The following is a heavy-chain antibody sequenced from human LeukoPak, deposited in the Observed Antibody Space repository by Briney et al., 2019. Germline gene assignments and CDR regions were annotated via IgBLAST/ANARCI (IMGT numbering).Heavy chain of an antibody. Sequence: GGSLRLSCAASGFTFSSYEMNWVRQAPGKGLEWVSYISSNGSTIYYADSVKGRFTISGDNAKNSLYLQMNSLRAEDTAVYYCARALHCSSTSCYPHAFDIWGQGTMVTVSS. D-gene: IGHD2-2*01. CDR3: ARALHCSSTSCYPHAFDI. J-gene: IGHJ3*02. CDR2: ISSNGSTI. V-gene: IGHV3-48*03. CDR1: GFTFSSYE.